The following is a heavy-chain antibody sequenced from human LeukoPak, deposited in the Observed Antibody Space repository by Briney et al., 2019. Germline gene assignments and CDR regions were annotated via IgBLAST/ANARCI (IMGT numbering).Heavy chain of an antibody. CDR2: IASSGRNT. D-gene: IGHD5-24*01. J-gene: IGHJ3*01. CDR3: AKDIQLSA. Sequence: GGSLRLSCAARGFNFNDAPMTWVSQAPGKGLEWVSLIASSGRNTYYTDSVRGRFTISRDNSKNTLSLQMNSLRVKDTAMYYCAKDIQLSAWGLGTMVTVSS. V-gene: IGHV3-23*01. CDR1: GFNFNDAP.